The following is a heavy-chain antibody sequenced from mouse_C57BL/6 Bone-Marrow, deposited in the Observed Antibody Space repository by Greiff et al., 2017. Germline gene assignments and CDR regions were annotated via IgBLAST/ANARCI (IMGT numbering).Heavy chain of an antibody. J-gene: IGHJ1*03. D-gene: IGHD2-4*01. CDR3: APIYYDYDGYFDV. Sequence: QVQLQQSGAELVKPGASVKISCKASGYAFSSYWMNWVKQRPGKGLEWIGQIYPGDGDTNYNGEFKGKATLTADKSSSTAYMQLSSLTSEDSAVYFCAPIYYDYDGYFDVWGTGTTVTVSS. CDR2: IYPGDGDT. V-gene: IGHV1-80*01. CDR1: GYAFSSYW.